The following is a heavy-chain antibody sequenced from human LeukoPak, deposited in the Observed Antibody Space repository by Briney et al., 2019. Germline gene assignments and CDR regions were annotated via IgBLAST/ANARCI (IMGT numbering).Heavy chain of an antibody. Sequence: SVKVSCKASGGTFSSYAISWVRQAPGQGLEWMGRIIPILGIANYAQKFQGRVTITADKSTSTVYMELSSLRSEDTAVYYCARTLQAWYFDYWGQGTLVTVSS. J-gene: IGHJ4*02. CDR2: IIPILGIA. CDR3: ARTLQAWYFDY. D-gene: IGHD4-11*01. V-gene: IGHV1-69*04. CDR1: GGTFSSYA.